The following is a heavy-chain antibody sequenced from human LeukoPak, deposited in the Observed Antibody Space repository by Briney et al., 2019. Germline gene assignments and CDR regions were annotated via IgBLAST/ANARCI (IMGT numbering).Heavy chain of an antibody. J-gene: IGHJ6*02. D-gene: IGHD3-3*01. CDR3: ARGRVVPKYYYYGMDV. CDR1: GYTFIDYY. V-gene: IGHV1-2*06. CDR2: INPNNGGA. Sequence: ASVEVSCKPSGYTFIDYYIHWVRLAPGQGLEWMGRINPNNGGANYAPRFQGRVTMTRDTSIDMAYMELSKLKSDDSAVYYCARGRVVPKYYYYGMDVWGQGATVTVSS.